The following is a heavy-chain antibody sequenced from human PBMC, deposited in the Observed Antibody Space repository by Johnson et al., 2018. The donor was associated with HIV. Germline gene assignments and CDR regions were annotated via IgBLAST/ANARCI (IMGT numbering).Heavy chain of an antibody. CDR1: GFTFSNYA. CDR2: ISYDGSNN. D-gene: IGHD3-10*01. V-gene: IGHV3-30*04. J-gene: IGHJ3*02. CDR3: SKESFMTMIQGVLLPIAFDI. Sequence: QVQLVESGGGVVQPGRSLRLSCAASGFTFSNYATSWVRQAPGKGLEWVTVISYDGSNNYSADSVNGRFIISRANSKHTVYLQMNRLRAEDTAVYYCSKESFMTMIQGVLLPIAFDIWGQGTMVTVSS.